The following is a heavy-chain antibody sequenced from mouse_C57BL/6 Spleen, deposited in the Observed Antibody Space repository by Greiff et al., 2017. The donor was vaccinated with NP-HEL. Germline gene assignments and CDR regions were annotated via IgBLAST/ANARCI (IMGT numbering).Heavy chain of an antibody. D-gene: IGHD2-2*01. CDR1: GFTFTNTY. CDR2: IDPADGNT. CDR3: AGDGYALWYAMDY. V-gene: IGHV14-3*01. J-gene: IGHJ4*01. Sequence: VQLQQSVAELVRPGASVKLSCTASGFTFTNTYMHWVKQRPEQGLEWIGRIDPADGNTKYAQKFQGKAPITADTSSNTAYLQLSSLTSEDTAIYYCAGDGYALWYAMDYWGQGTSVTVSS.